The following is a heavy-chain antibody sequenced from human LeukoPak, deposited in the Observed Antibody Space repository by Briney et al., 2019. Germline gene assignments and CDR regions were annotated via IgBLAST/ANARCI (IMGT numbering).Heavy chain of an antibody. V-gene: IGHV1-69-2*01. CDR2: VDPEDGET. J-gene: IGHJ4*02. D-gene: IGHD4-23*01. Sequence: GASVKVSCKASGYTFTDYYMHWVQQAPGKGLEWMGRVDPEDGETMYAEKFQGRVTITADKSTSTAYMELSSLRSEDTAVYYCARVEGYGGNSGGVDYWGQGTLVTVSS. CDR3: ARVEGYGGNSGGVDY. CDR1: GYTFTDYY.